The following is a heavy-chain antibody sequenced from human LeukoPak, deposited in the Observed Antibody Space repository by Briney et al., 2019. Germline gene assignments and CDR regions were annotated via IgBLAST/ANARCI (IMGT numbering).Heavy chain of an antibody. J-gene: IGHJ4*02. CDR3: ARSKWGSIAVAGIVDY. CDR2: ISSSSSYI. CDR1: GFTFSSYS. D-gene: IGHD6-19*01. Sequence: PGGSLRLSCAASGFTFSSYSMNWVRQAPGKGLEWVSSISSSSSYIYYADSVKGRFTISRDNAKNSLYLQMNSLRAEDTAVYYCARSKWGSIAVAGIVDYWGQGTLVTVSS. V-gene: IGHV3-21*01.